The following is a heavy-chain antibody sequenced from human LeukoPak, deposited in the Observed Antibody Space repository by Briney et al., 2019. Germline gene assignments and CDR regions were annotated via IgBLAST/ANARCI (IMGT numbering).Heavy chain of an antibody. V-gene: IGHV1-69*01. CDR3: ARESPTRYSSSWYGQGIFDY. J-gene: IGHJ4*02. CDR2: IIPIFDTA. D-gene: IGHD6-13*01. Sequence: SVKVSCKASGGTLSSYAISGVRQAPGQGLEWMGGIIPIFDTANSAQKFQGRITITADESTSTAYMELSSLRSEDTAVYYCARESPTRYSSSWYGQGIFDYWGQGTLVTVSS. CDR1: GGTLSSYA.